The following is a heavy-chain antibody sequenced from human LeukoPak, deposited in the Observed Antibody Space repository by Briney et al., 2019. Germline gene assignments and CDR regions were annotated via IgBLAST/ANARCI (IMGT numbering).Heavy chain of an antibody. CDR3: ATDHRLYDFWSGYSAPSDY. V-gene: IGHV1-2*02. Sequence: ASVKVSCKASGYTFTGYYMHWVRQAPGQGLEWMGWINPNSGGTNYAQKFQGRVTMTRDTSISTAYMELSRLRSDDTAVYYCATDHRLYDFWSGYSAPSDYWGQGTLVTVSS. J-gene: IGHJ4*02. D-gene: IGHD3-3*01. CDR2: INPNSGGT. CDR1: GYTFTGYY.